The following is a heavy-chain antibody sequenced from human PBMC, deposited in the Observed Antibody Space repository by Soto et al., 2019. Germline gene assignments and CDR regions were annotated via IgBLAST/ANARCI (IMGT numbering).Heavy chain of an antibody. Sequence: EVQLVESGGGLVQPGGSLRLSCAASGFTFSGYSMFWVRQAPGKGLEYVSAINTNGVNTFYAKSVKGRFTISRYNSKNTMYLQMGSLRAEDMAVYYCARGRVEDSSGWATYFDSWGQGTLVTVSS. CDR1: GFTFSGYS. CDR3: ARGRVEDSSGWATYFDS. J-gene: IGHJ4*02. CDR2: INTNGVNT. D-gene: IGHD6-19*01. V-gene: IGHV3-64*01.